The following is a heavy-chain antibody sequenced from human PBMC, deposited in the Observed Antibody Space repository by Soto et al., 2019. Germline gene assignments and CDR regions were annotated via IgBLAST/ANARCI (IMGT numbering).Heavy chain of an antibody. CDR2: ISYDGGNK. D-gene: IGHD3-9*01. CDR3: AKFRGTGYPTTLDY. Sequence: QVQLVESGGGVVQPGRSLRLSCAASGFTFSSYNMHWVRQAPGKGLEWVAVISYDGGNKYYADSVRGRFTISRDNSKNTLYLQMHSLRAEDTAVYYCAKFRGTGYPTTLDYWGQGTLVTVSS. J-gene: IGHJ4*02. V-gene: IGHV3-30*18. CDR1: GFTFSSYN.